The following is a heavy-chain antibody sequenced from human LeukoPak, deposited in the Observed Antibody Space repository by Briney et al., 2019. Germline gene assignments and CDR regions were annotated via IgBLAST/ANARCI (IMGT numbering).Heavy chain of an antibody. CDR3: AREVRSGSSRPLFDY. Sequence: GGSLRLSCAASGFTFSSYSMNWVRQAPGKGLEWVSYISSSSSTIYYADSVKGRFTISRDNSKNTLYLQMNSLRAEDTAVYYCAREVRSGSSRPLFDYWGQGTLVTVSS. CDR2: ISSSSSTI. CDR1: GFTFSSYS. J-gene: IGHJ4*02. D-gene: IGHD1-26*01. V-gene: IGHV3-48*01.